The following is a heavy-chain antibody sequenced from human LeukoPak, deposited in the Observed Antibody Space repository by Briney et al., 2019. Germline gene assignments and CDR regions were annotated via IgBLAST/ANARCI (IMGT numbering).Heavy chain of an antibody. CDR2: ISAYNGNT. V-gene: IGHV1-18*01. D-gene: IGHD2-15*01. CDR3: ARAPDMGAFDI. Sequence: ASVKVSCKASGYTFTSYGISWVRQAPGQGLEWMGWISAYNGNTNYAQKFQGRVTITADKFTSTVHMELSSLRSEDTAVYYCARAPDMGAFDIWGQGTMVTVSS. J-gene: IGHJ3*02. CDR1: GYTFTSYG.